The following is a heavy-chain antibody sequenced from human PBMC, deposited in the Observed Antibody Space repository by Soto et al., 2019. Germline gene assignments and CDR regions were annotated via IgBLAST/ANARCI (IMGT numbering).Heavy chain of an antibody. CDR3: ARDSTGYSSSWLYYYYYFMDV. J-gene: IGHJ6*03. Sequence: GASVKVSCKASGYTFTSYAMHWVRQAPGQRLEWMGWTNAGNGNTKYSQMFQGRVTITRDTSASTAYMELSSLRSEDTAVYYCARDSTGYSSSWLYYYYYFMDVWGKGTTVTVSS. D-gene: IGHD6-13*01. CDR2: TNAGNGNT. V-gene: IGHV1-3*01. CDR1: GYTFTSYA.